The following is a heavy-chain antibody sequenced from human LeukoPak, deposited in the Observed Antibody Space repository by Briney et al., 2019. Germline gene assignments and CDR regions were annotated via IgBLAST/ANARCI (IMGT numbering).Heavy chain of an antibody. V-gene: IGHV4-59*01. CDR2: LYYSGST. Sequence: SETLSLTCTVSGGSISTYYWSWIRQPPRKGLEWIGYLYYSGSTNYNPSLKSRVTISVDTSKNQFSLKLSSVTAADTAVYYCARHPLNYYYMDVWGKGTTVTVSS. J-gene: IGHJ6*03. CDR3: ARHPLNYYYMDV. CDR1: GGSISTYY.